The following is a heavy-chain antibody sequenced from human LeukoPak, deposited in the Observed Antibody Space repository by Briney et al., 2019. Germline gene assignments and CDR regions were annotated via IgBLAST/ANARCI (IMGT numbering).Heavy chain of an antibody. CDR2: ISANGGST. Sequence: GGSLRLSCSASGFSFSSYSMDWVRQAPGKGLEYVSGISANGGSTYYADSVKGRFTISRDNSKNTLYLQMNSLRAEDTAVYYCARGARDSSGYYLYYFDYWGQGILVTVSS. J-gene: IGHJ4*02. V-gene: IGHV3-64*04. CDR3: ARGARDSSGYYLYYFDY. D-gene: IGHD3-22*01. CDR1: GFSFSSYS.